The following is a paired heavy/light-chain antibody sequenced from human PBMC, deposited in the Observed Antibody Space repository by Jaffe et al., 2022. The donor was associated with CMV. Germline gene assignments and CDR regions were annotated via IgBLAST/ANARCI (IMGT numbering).Light chain of an antibody. J-gene: IGLJ2*01. CDR1: SGRITSNY. CDR2: EDK. CDR3: QSYDSSNHVV. Sequence: NFMLTQPHSMSESPGKTVTISCTRSSGRITSNYVQWYQQRPGSAPTSVIYEDKQRPSGVPDRFSGSIDSSSNSASLTISGLKTEDEADYHCQSYDSSNHVVFGGGTKLTVL. V-gene: IGLV6-57*04.
Heavy chain of an antibody. CDR1: AFTFSTYG. CDR2: ISGSGDST. Sequence: EVQLLESGGGLVQPGGSLRLSCAASAFTFSTYGMNWVRQAPGKGLEWVSGISGSGDSTYYADSVKGRFTISRDNSKNTLYLQMNSLRVEDTAVYYCAKSRYYDFWSAYTQYSFDYWGQGTLVTASS. CDR3: AKSRYYDFWSAYTQYSFDY. V-gene: IGHV3-23*01. J-gene: IGHJ4*02. D-gene: IGHD3-3*01.